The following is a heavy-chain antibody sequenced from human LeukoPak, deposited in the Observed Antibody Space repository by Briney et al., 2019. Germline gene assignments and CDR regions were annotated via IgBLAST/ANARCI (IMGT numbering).Heavy chain of an antibody. V-gene: IGHV4-34*01. D-gene: IGHD1-26*01. Sequence: PSETLSLTCAVYGESFSGYYWSWIRQPPGKGLEWIGEINHSGSTNYNPSLKSRVTISVDTSKNQLSLKLSSVTAADTAVYYCASAPVGGTTLGFDYWGQGTLVTVSS. CDR3: ASAPVGGTTLGFDY. CDR1: GESFSGYY. CDR2: INHSGST. J-gene: IGHJ4*02.